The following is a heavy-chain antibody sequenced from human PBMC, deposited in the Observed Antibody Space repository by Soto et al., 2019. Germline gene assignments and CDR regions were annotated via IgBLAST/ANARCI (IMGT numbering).Heavy chain of an antibody. CDR1: GGTFSSYA. V-gene: IGHV1-69*12. CDR2: IIPIFGTA. D-gene: IGHD2-15*01. CDR3: ARGVAANLSYYYGMDV. J-gene: IGHJ6*02. Sequence: QVQLVQSGAEVKKPGSSVKVSCKAAGGTFSSYAISWVRQAPGQGLEWMGVIIPIFGTANYAQNFSGRVTITADESTSTAYLGLSSLRSEDTAVYCCARGVAANLSYYYGMDVWGQGETVTVSS.